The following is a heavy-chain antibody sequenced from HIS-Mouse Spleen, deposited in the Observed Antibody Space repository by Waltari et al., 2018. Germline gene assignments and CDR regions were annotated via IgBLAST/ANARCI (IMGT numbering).Heavy chain of an antibody. J-gene: IGHJ4*02. D-gene: IGHD6-6*01. V-gene: IGHV3-7*01. CDR2: IKQDGSEK. CDR1: GFTFSSYW. Sequence: EVQLVESGGGLVQPGGSLRLSCAASGFTFSSYWMRWVRRAPGKGLEWVANIKQDGSEKYYVDSVKGRFTISRDNAKNSLYLQMNSLRAEDTAVYYCARDGLAALGGFDYWGQGTLVTVSS. CDR3: ARDGLAALGGFDY.